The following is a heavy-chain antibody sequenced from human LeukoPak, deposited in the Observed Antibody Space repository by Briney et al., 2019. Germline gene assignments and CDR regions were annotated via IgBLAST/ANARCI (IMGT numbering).Heavy chain of an antibody. CDR2: INPNSGGT. V-gene: IGHV1-2*02. D-gene: IGHD1-26*01. CDR3: ASPFYRNSGSYCAFDY. CDR1: GYTFTGYY. J-gene: IGHJ4*02. Sequence: ASVKVSCKASGYTFTGYYMHWVRQAPGQGLEWMGWINPNSGGTNYAQKFQGRVTMTRDTSISTAYMELSRLRSDDTAVYYCASPFYRNSGSYCAFDYWGQGTLVTVSS.